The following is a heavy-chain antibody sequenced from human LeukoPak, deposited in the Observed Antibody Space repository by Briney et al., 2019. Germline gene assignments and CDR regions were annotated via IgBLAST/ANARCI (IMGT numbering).Heavy chain of an antibody. CDR3: ARGDFLSSTSCYKCGDGPYYYYYMDV. J-gene: IGHJ6*03. CDR1: GYTFTSYD. Sequence: ASVKVSCKASGYTFTSYDINWVRQATGQGLEWMGWMNPNSGNTGYAQKFQGRVTITRNTSISTAYMELSSLRSEDTAVYYCARGDFLSSTSCYKCGDGPYYYYYMDVWGKGTTVTVSS. CDR2: MNPNSGNT. V-gene: IGHV1-8*03. D-gene: IGHD2-2*02.